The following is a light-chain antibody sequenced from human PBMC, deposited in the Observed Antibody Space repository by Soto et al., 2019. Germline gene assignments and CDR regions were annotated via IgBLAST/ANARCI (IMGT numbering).Light chain of an antibody. CDR3: QSYDSSLSGSAV. V-gene: IGLV1-40*01. CDR1: SYNIGAGYD. CDR2: GNS. Sequence: QSVLTQPPSVSGAPGQRVTLSCTGSSYNIGAGYDVHWYQQLPGTAPKLLIYGNSNRPSGVPDRFSGSKSGTSASLAITGLQAEDEADYYCQSYDSSLSGSAVFGGGTKVTVL. J-gene: IGLJ2*01.